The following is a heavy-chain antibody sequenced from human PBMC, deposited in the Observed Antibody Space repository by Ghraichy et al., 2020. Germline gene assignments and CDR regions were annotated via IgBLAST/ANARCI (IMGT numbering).Heavy chain of an antibody. CDR3: ATSGADHYHGMDV. D-gene: IGHD3-10*01. V-gene: IGHV4-31*03. CDR1: GGSMTRVGYY. J-gene: IGHJ6*02. Sequence: SETLCLTCTVSGGSMTRVGYYWTWIRQFPGKGLEWFGYMYYRGSTYYNPSLKSRVSISGDTSQNQFSLKLTSVTAADTAVYYCATSGADHYHGMDVWGQGTTVTVSS. CDR2: MYYRGST.